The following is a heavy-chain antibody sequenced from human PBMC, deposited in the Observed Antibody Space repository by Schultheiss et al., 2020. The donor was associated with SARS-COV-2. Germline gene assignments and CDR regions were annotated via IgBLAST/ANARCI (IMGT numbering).Heavy chain of an antibody. D-gene: IGHD3-10*01. CDR3: ASGPYGSGSYYAPDYYYYYYMDV. J-gene: IGHJ6*03. CDR1: GGSISSGSYY. V-gene: IGHV4-61*02. CDR2: IYTSGST. Sequence: SETLSLTFTVSGGSISSGSYYWSWIRQPAGKGLEWIGRIYTSGSTNYNPSLKSRVTISVDTSKNQFSLKLSSVTAADTAVYYCASGPYGSGSYYAPDYYYYYYMDVWGKGTTVTVSS.